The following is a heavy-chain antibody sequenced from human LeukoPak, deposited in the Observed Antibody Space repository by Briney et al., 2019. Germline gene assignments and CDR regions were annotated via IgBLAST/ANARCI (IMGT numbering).Heavy chain of an antibody. J-gene: IGHJ4*02. D-gene: IGHD3-3*01. V-gene: IGHV3-9*03. CDR2: ISWNSGSI. CDR3: AKDKAYDFWSGYYDY. CDR1: GFTFDDYA. Sequence: GESLRLSCAASGFTFDDYAMHWVRQAPGKGLEWVSGISWNSGSIGYADSVKGRFTISRGNAKNSLYLQMNSLRAEDMALYYCAKDKAYDFWSGYYDYWGQGTLVTVSS.